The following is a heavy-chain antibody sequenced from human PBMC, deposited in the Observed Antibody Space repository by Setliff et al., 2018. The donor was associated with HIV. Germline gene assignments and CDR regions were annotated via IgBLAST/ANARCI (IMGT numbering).Heavy chain of an antibody. J-gene: IGHJ4*02. CDR3: ARRAGPYTTGRYFDS. CDR1: GGSINYNMFY. CDR2: ISYTGIT. D-gene: IGHD4-17*01. V-gene: IGHV4-39*01. Sequence: SETLSLTCTISGGSINYNMFYWGWIRQPPGKRLEWIGTISYTGITFYKSSLESRVTLSVDASENQFSLNLTSVTAADSAVYFCARRAGPYTTGRYFDSWGRGMLVTVSS.